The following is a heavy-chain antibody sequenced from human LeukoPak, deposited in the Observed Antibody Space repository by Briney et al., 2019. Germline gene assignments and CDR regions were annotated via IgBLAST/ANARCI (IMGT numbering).Heavy chain of an antibody. CDR2: LRYEGTNE. D-gene: IGHD3-10*01. V-gene: IGHV3-30*02. J-gene: IGHJ4*02. CDR3: AKDRISLGELLSSLEY. CDR1: GFTFSDYG. Sequence: GGSLRLSCAASGFTFSDYGMHWVRQAPGKGLEGVAFLRYEGTNEYYSDSGRGRFTISRDNSKNTVYLQMNSLRTEDTAVYYCAKDRISLGELLSSLEYWGQGILVTVSS.